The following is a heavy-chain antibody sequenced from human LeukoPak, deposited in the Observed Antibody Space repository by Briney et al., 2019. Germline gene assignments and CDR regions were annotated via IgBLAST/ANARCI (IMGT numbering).Heavy chain of an antibody. J-gene: IGHJ3*02. D-gene: IGHD3-22*01. Sequence: GESLKISCKGSEYSFTSYWIGWVRQMPGEGLEWRVIIYPGDSDTRYSLSFQGQVTISADKSISTAYLQWSSLKAADTAMYYCARHAYYDSSGYYVAFDIWGQGTMVTVSS. CDR1: EYSFTSYW. CDR2: IYPGDSDT. CDR3: ARHAYYDSSGYYVAFDI. V-gene: IGHV5-51*01.